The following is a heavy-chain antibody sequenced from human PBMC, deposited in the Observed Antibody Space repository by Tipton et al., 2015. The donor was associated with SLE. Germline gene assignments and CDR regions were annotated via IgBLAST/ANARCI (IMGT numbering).Heavy chain of an antibody. Sequence: TLSLTCAVYGGSFSGYYWNWIRQSPGKGLEWIGEINHSGSTNYDPSLKSRLTISVDTSKKQSSLTLTSVTAADTAVYFCARSAGRRFPFDSWGQGTLVTVSS. CDR1: GGSFSGYY. CDR3: ARSAGRRFPFDS. CDR2: INHSGST. D-gene: IGHD6-6*01. J-gene: IGHJ4*02. V-gene: IGHV4-34*01.